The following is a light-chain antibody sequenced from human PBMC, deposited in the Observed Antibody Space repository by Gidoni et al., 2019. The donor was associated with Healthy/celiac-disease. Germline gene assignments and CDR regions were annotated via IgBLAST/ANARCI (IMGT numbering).Light chain of an antibody. V-gene: IGKV1-5*03. CDR2: KAS. CDR3: QQYNSDSRT. J-gene: IGKJ1*01. Sequence: IQMTKSPSTLSASVGDRVTLTCRASQSISSCLSWYQQKPGKAPKLLIYKASSLESGVPSRFSGGGAVTEFTLTISGLQPDDFATYYCQQYNSDSRTFGHGTKVEIK. CDR1: QSISSC.